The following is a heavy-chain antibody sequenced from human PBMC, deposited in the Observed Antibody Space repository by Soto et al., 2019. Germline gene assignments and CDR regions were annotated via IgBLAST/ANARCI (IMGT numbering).Heavy chain of an antibody. V-gene: IGHV3-53*04. J-gene: IGHJ5*02. D-gene: IGHD1-26*01. CDR1: GFTVSSNY. CDR2: IYSDGTT. CDR3: AREQGNATGWFDP. Sequence: EVQLVESGGGLVQPGGSLRLSCAASGFTVSSNYMSWVRLAPGKGLEWVSLIYSDGTTYYADSVKGRFTISRHTSKSTLYLQMNSLRAEDTAVYYCAREQGNATGWFDPWGQGTLVTVSS.